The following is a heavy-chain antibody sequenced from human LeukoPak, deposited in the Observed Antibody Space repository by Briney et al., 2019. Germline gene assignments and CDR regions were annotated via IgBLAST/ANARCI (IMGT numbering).Heavy chain of an antibody. CDR3: ASGPRRITIFGAVKTYFQH. CDR2: IYYSGST. CDR1: GGSISSSSYY. V-gene: IGHV4-39*07. Sequence: SETLSLTCTVSGGSISSSSYYWGWIRQPPGKGLEWIGSIYYSGSTYYNPSLKSRVTISVDTSKNQFSLKLSSVTAADTAVYYCASGPRRITIFGAVKTYFQHWGQGTLVTVSS. D-gene: IGHD3-3*01. J-gene: IGHJ1*01.